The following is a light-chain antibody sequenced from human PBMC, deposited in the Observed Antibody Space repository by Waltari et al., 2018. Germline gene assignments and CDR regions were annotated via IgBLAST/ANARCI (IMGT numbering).Light chain of an antibody. Sequence: DIQMTQSPSSLSASVGAKVTITCRASQDIATYLAWYQQKPGKPPKLLIYSASNLQTGVPSRFSGSGSGADYILTISSLQPEDFATYYCQQGYNTPFTFGPGTKLDI. V-gene: IGKV1-12*01. CDR1: QDIATY. J-gene: IGKJ3*01. CDR2: SAS. CDR3: QQGYNTPFT.